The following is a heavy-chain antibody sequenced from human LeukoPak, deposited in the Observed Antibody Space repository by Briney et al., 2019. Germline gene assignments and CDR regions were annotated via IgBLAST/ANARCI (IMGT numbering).Heavy chain of an antibody. CDR1: GFTVSSNY. CDR2: IYSGGST. Sequence: GGSLRLSCAASGFTVSSNYMSWVRQAPGKGLEWVSVIYSGGSTYYADSVKGRFTISRDNSKNTLYLQMNSLRAEDTAVYYCVRDEGFAGFDPWGQGTLVTVSS. CDR3: VRDEGFAGFDP. D-gene: IGHD3-16*01. J-gene: IGHJ5*02. V-gene: IGHV3-53*01.